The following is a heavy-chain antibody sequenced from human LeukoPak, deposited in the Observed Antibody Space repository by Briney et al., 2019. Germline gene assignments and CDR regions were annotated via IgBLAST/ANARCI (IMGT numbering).Heavy chain of an antibody. CDR3: AREEDFYFDY. D-gene: IGHD2-15*01. Sequence: GGSLRLSCTVSGFTVSSNSMSWVRQAPGKGLEWVSFIYSDNTHYSDSVKGRFTISRDNSKNTLYLQMNSLRAEDTAVYYCAREEDFYFDYWGQGTLVTVSS. V-gene: IGHV3-53*01. CDR2: IYSDNT. CDR1: GFTVSSNS. J-gene: IGHJ4*02.